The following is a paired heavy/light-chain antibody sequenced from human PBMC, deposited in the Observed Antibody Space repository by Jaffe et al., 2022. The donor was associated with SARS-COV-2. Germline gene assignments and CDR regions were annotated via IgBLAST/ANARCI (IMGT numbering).Light chain of an antibody. V-gene: IGKV1-39*01. J-gene: IGKJ2*01. CDR1: QSINNF. CDR2: AAS. CDR3: QQSDSIPYT. Sequence: DIQMTQSPSSLSTFVGDRVTFTCRASQSINNFLNWYQHKPGKPPKLLIYAASKLPSGVPSRFSGSGSGTDFTLTISSLQPDDFATYYCQQSDSIPYTFGQGTKLDIK.
Heavy chain of an antibody. CDR2: IKQDGSEK. D-gene: IGHD3-22*01. J-gene: IGHJ3*02. CDR3: ARRGPPHYDSRGYPYDSFDI. V-gene: IGHV3-7*01. CDR1: EFTLTGYW. Sequence: EVQLVESGGGLVQPGGSLRLSCVASEFTLTGYWMSWVRQAPGKGLEWVANIKQDGSEKHYVDSVKGRFTISRDNAKNSLYLQMNSLKPEDTALYYCARRGPPHYDSRGYPYDSFDIWGQGTMVIVSA.